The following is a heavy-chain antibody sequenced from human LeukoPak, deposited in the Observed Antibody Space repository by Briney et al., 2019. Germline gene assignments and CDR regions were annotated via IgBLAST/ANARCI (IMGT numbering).Heavy chain of an antibody. CDR3: ARRAPRYYGSALDY. CDR1: GGSISSYY. D-gene: IGHD3-10*01. CDR2: IYYSGST. V-gene: IGHV4-59*01. Sequence: SETLSLTCTVSGGSISSYYWSWIRQPPGKGLEWIGYIYYSGSTNYNPSLKSRVTISVDTSKNQFSLKLSSVTAADTAVYYCARRAPRYYGSALDYWGQGTLVTVSS. J-gene: IGHJ4*02.